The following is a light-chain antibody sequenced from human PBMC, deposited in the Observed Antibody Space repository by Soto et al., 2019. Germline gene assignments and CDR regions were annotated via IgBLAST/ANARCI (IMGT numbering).Light chain of an antibody. V-gene: IGKV3-11*01. CDR3: QQRGDWPLYT. CDR2: DAS. CDR1: QSISYN. Sequence: EIVLTQSPATLSLSPGERATLSCRASQSISYNLAWYQQKPCQAPRLLIYDASNRATGVPARFSGSGSGTEFTISISSLEPEDFAVYYCQQRGDWPLYTFGQGSRLEIK. J-gene: IGKJ2*01.